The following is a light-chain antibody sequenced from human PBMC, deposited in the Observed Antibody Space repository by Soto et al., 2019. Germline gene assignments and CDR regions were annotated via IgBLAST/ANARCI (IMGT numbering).Light chain of an antibody. CDR2: TAS. CDR3: QHYNNYPVT. Sequence: DIQMTQSPSTLSASVGDRVTITCRASQSIGIWLAWYQQKTGKAPKLLIYTASTLGCGVPSRFSGSGSGTEFTLTISSLQPDDFATYYCQHYNNYPVTFGQGTKLEIK. V-gene: IGKV1-5*03. CDR1: QSIGIW. J-gene: IGKJ2*01.